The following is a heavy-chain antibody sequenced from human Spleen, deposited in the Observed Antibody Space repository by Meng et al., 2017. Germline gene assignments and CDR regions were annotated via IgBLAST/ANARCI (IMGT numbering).Heavy chain of an antibody. Sequence: QVQLQQWGAGLLNPSETLSLTCAVYGGSFSGYYWSWIRQPPGKGLEWIGEINHSGSTNYNPSLKSRVTISVDTSKNQFSLKLSSVTAADTAVYYCARGFVKYTVTRVGNWFDPWGQGTLVTVSS. CDR2: INHSGST. V-gene: IGHV4-34*01. CDR1: GGSFSGYY. D-gene: IGHD4-17*01. CDR3: ARGFVKYTVTRVGNWFDP. J-gene: IGHJ5*02.